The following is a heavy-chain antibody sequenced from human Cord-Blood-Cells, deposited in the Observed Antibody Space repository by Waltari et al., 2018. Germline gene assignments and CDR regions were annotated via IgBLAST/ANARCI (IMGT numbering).Heavy chain of an antibody. V-gene: IGHV2-5*02. D-gene: IGHD1-1*01. J-gene: IGHJ5*02. Sequence: LALIYWDDDKRYSPSLKSRLIITKDTSKNQVVLTMTNMDPVDTATYYCAHRRNGWGPNWFDPWGQGTLVTVSS. CDR2: IYWDDDK. CDR3: AHRRNGWGPNWFDP.